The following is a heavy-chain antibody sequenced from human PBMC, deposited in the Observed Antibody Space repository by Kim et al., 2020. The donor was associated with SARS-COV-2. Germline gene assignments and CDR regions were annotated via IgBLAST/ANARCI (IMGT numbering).Heavy chain of an antibody. CDR2: GGT. V-gene: IGHV4-34*01. J-gene: IGHJ4*02. Sequence: GGTSYNLSLKGRVTISVDTSKNQFYLKPTSVNAADTAVYYCAGGGSLGYWGRGTLVTVSS. D-gene: IGHD6-13*01. CDR3: AGGGSLGY.